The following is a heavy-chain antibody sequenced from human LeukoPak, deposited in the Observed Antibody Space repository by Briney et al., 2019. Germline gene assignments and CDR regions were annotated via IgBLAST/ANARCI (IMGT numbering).Heavy chain of an antibody. V-gene: IGHV3-7*01. D-gene: IGHD5-12*01. CDR1: GFTFSSYA. Sequence: GGTLRLSCAASGFTFSSYAMNWVRQAPGKGLEWVANIKQDGSEKNYVDSLKGRFTISRDNAKNSLYLQMNSLRVEDTAVYYCAGGSGWLIDYWGQGTLVTVSS. CDR2: IKQDGSEK. J-gene: IGHJ4*02. CDR3: AGGSGWLIDY.